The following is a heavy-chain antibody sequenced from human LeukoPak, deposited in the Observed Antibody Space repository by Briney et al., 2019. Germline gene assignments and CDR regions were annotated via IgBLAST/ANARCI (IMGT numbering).Heavy chain of an antibody. D-gene: IGHD6-19*01. CDR2: IWYDGTNK. Sequence: GRSLRLSCAVSGFTFSDYGMHWVRQAPGKGLEWVAVIWYDGTNKYYADSVEGRFTISRDDSKNTLYLQMNSLRAEDTAVYYCARTRYNSGGGDYWGQGTPVTVSP. V-gene: IGHV3-33*01. CDR3: ARTRYNSGGGDY. CDR1: GFTFSDYG. J-gene: IGHJ4*02.